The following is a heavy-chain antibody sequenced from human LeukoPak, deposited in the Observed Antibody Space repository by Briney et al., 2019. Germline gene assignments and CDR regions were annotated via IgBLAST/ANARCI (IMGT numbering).Heavy chain of an antibody. CDR3: ARNKAYADSGNYRFDP. V-gene: IGHV3-7*01. Sequence: GGSLRLSCVASGFTFSSYWMTWVRQAPGKGLEWVANMRQDGNEKYYVDSVRGRFTISRDNAKNSLYLQMNSLRAEDTAVYYCARNKAYADSGNYRFDPWGQGTLVTVSS. J-gene: IGHJ5*02. CDR2: MRQDGNEK. CDR1: GFTFSSYW. D-gene: IGHD3-10*01.